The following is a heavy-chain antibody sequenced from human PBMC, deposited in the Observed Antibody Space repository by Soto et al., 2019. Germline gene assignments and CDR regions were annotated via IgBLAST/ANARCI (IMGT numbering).Heavy chain of an antibody. CDR2: ITGRGAGT. J-gene: IGHJ4*02. Sequence: EVQLLESGGGLVQPGGSLRLSCAASGLTFSNYAMSWVRQAPGKGLEWVSAITGRGAGTXYADSMKGRFTXSRDNSKXXXXXXXXXXXXXXXXXXXXXXXXYEGTATPRLDYWGQGTLVTVSS. V-gene: IGHV3-23*01. CDR3: XXXXYEGTATPRLDY. CDR1: GLTFSNYA. D-gene: IGHD1-1*01.